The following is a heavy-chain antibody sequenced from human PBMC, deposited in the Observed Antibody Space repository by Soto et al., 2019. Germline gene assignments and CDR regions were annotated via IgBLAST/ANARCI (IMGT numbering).Heavy chain of an antibody. CDR1: GGTFSSYA. D-gene: IGHD5-12*01. Sequence: QVQLVQSGAEVKKPGSSVKVSCKASGGTFSSYAISWVRQAPGQGLEWMGGIIPIFGTANYAQKFQGRVTITADESTSTAYMELSSLISEDTSVYYCARDGYDLGTFDYWGQGTLVTVSS. CDR3: ARDGYDLGTFDY. CDR2: IIPIFGTA. J-gene: IGHJ4*02. V-gene: IGHV1-69*01.